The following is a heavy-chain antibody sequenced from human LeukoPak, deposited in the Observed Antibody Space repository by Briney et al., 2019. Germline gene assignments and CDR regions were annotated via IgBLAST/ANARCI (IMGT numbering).Heavy chain of an antibody. Sequence: SETLSLTCTVSGGSISSGDYYWSWIRQPPGKGLEWIGYIYYSGSTYYNPSLKSRVTISVDTSKNQFSLKLSSVTAADTAVYYCAARSFGVVINVRWGQGTLVTVSS. V-gene: IGHV4-30-4*01. J-gene: IGHJ4*02. D-gene: IGHD3-3*02. CDR3: AARSFGVVINVR. CDR2: IYYSGST. CDR1: GGSISSGDYY.